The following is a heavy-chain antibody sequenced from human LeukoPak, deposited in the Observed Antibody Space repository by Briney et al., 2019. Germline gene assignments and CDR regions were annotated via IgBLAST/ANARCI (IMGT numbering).Heavy chain of an antibody. Sequence: PSETLSLTCTVSGGSISSSSYYWGWIRQTPGTGLEWIGNIYYAGSTYYNPSLKSRVAMSVDTSKNQFSLKLSSVTAADTAVYYCARHVKMSTKKIDYWGQGTLVTVSS. CDR2: IYYAGST. CDR1: GGSISSSSYY. J-gene: IGHJ4*02. D-gene: IGHD5-24*01. CDR3: ARHVKMSTKKIDY. V-gene: IGHV4-39*01.